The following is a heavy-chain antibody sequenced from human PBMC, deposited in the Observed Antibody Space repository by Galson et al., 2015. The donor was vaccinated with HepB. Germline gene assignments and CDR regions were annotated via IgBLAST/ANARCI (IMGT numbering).Heavy chain of an antibody. Sequence: SLRLSCAASGFTFSSYSMNWVRQAPGKGLEWVSSISSSSSYIYYADSVKGRFTISRDNAKNSLYLQMNSLRAEDTAVYYCARDRFTMIVAGMDVWGQGTTVTVSS. CDR2: ISSSSSYI. CDR1: GFTFSSYS. CDR3: ARDRFTMIVAGMDV. V-gene: IGHV3-21*01. D-gene: IGHD3-22*01. J-gene: IGHJ6*02.